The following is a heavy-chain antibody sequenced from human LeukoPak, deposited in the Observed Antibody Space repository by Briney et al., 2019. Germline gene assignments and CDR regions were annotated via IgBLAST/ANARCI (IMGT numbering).Heavy chain of an antibody. CDR2: ISGGGRTT. CDR3: ARDPRGGGYELHFDY. V-gene: IGHV3-23*01. Sequence: GGSLRLAWSPSGFTFSSYAMSSVRQAPGKGIEWGSAISGGGRTTYYADSVKGRFTISRENSNNTLYLQMNSLRAEDTAVSYCARDPRGGGYELHFDYWGQGTLVTVSS. J-gene: IGHJ4*02. D-gene: IGHD5-12*01. CDR1: GFTFSSYA.